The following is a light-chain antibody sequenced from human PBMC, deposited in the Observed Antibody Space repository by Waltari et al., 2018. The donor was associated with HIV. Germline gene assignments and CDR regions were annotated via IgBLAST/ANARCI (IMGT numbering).Light chain of an antibody. V-gene: IGLV1-44*01. CDR1: PSNIGNTS. CDR3: ASWDDTLGVV. CDR2: SNS. J-gene: IGLJ2*01. Sequence: QSVLTQPPSASGTPGQRVTIPCSGSPSNIGNTSVNWYQQFPASAPKLLLYSNSQRPLGVPDRFSGSKSGSSASLAISGPQADDEAHYYCASWDDTLGVVFGGGTTLTVL.